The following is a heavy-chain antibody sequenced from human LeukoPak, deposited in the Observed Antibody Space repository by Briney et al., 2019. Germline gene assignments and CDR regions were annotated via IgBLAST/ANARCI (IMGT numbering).Heavy chain of an antibody. CDR1: GYSFTSYW. Sequence: GESLKISCKGSGYSFTSYWIGWVRQMPGKGLEWMGIIYPGDSDTRYSPSFQGQVTISADKSISTAYLQWSSLKASDTAMYYCARRYDSSGYYSAHFDYWDQGTLVTVSS. V-gene: IGHV5-51*01. D-gene: IGHD3-22*01. CDR2: IYPGDSDT. J-gene: IGHJ4*02. CDR3: ARRYDSSGYYSAHFDY.